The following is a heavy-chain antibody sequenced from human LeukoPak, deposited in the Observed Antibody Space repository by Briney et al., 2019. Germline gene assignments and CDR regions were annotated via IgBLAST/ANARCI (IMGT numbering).Heavy chain of an antibody. CDR2: MDDSGST. J-gene: IGHJ4*02. CDR3: ARHSSGSGGAFQY. V-gene: IGHV4-59*08. D-gene: IGHD6-19*01. Sequence: PSETLSLTCTVSGGSISSYYWSWIRQPPGKGLEWIGYMDDSGSTNYNPSLTSRVTISEDTSMNQLSLKLGSVTAADTAVYYCARHSSGSGGAFQYWGQGTPVTVSS. CDR1: GGSISSYY.